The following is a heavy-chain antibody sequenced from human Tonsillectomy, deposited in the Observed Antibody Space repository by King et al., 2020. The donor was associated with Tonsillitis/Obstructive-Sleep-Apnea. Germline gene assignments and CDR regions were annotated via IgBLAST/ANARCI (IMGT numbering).Heavy chain of an antibody. J-gene: IGHJ4*02. D-gene: IGHD6-13*01. V-gene: IGHV3-23*04. CDR1: GFTFRNSA. CDR3: AKEGPGGQQLIWVDS. CDR2: ISGSGNEK. Sequence: QLVQSGGGLVQPGGSLRLSCAASGFTFRNSAMSWVRQVPGKRLEWVSAISGSGNEKYYADSVRGRFSISRDNSKNTLYLQRNSLRADDTALYYCAKEGPGGQQLIWVDSWGQGTLVTVSS.